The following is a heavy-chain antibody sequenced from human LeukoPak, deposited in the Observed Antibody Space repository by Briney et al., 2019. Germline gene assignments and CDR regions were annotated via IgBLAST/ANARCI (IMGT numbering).Heavy chain of an antibody. Sequence: GGSLRLSCAASGFTFSSYGMHWVRQAPGKGLEWVAFIRYDGSNKYYADSAKGRFTISRDNSKNTLSLQMNSLRAEDTAVYYCAKDSNVPHFYYYYMDVWGKGTTVTISS. CDR2: IRYDGSNK. J-gene: IGHJ6*03. CDR1: GFTFSSYG. V-gene: IGHV3-30*02. D-gene: IGHD2-2*01. CDR3: AKDSNVPHFYYYYMDV.